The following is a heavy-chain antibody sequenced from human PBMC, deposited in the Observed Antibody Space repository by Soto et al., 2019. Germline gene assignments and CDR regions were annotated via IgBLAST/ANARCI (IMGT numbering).Heavy chain of an antibody. J-gene: IGHJ6*02. CDR3: AREKWVATDFYGLDV. CDR2: IYHGGST. Sequence: TSETLSLTCTVSGDSISSTRWWSWVRQSPGKGLEWIGDIYHGGSTNYNPSLKSRVFISLDTSKNQFSLKVNSVTAADTAVYFCAREKWVATDFYGLDVWGQGTTVTVSS. CDR1: GDSISSTRW. D-gene: IGHD5-12*01. V-gene: IGHV4-4*02.